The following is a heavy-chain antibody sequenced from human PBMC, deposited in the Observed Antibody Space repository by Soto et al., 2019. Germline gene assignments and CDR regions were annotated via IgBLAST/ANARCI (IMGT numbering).Heavy chain of an antibody. CDR3: ARARGVDS. J-gene: IGHJ5*01. CDR1: GFTFSNHW. V-gene: IGHV3-7*03. CDR2: IKADGSEK. Sequence: EVHLVESGGGVGQPGGSLRLSCAGSGFTFSNHWMNWVRQAPGKGLEWVANIKADGSEKYYVDSVKGRFTISRDNAKNSLYLQMNSVRAEDTAVYYCARARGVDSWGQGTLVNFS. D-gene: IGHD3-16*01.